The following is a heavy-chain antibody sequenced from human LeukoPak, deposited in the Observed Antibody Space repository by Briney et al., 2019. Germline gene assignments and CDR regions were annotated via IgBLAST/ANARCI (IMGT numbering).Heavy chain of an antibody. Sequence: GASVKVASKASEYTFTSYYMHWVRQAPGQGLEWMGIINPSGGSTSYAQKFQGRVTMSRDTSTSTVYMELSSLRSEDTAVYYCARDPGGSWYLDYWGQGTLVTVSS. CDR2: INPSGGST. V-gene: IGHV1-46*01. CDR1: EYTFTSYY. J-gene: IGHJ4*02. CDR3: ARDPGGSWYLDY. D-gene: IGHD2-15*01.